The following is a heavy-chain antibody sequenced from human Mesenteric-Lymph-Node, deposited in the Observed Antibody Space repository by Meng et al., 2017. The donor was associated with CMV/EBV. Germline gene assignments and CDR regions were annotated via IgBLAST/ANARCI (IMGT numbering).Heavy chain of an antibody. D-gene: IGHD3-16*01. CDR3: AGGGQYYGMDF. Sequence: GESLKISCADSGLMFSNYWMSWVRQAPGKGLEWVANIKEDGTEKNYVDSVKGRFSISRDNAKKSLYLQMNSRRAEDTAVYYCAGGGQYYGMDFWGRGTTVTVSS. CDR2: IKEDGTEK. CDR1: GLMFSNYW. V-gene: IGHV3-7*04. J-gene: IGHJ6*02.